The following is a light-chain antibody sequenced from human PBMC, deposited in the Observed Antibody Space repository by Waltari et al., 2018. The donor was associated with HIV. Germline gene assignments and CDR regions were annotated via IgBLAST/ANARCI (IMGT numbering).Light chain of an antibody. CDR1: QTIDTN. CDR2: AAS. Sequence: EIVLTQSPLTLSVSPGERAILSCRASQTIDTNLPWDQQKPGQAPRLLIYAASTRAPGIPPIFSGSGSGTRFTLAISSLQSEDFAVYYCRQYNVWPPNTFGPGTKVEIK. J-gene: IGKJ2*01. V-gene: IGKV3-15*01. CDR3: RQYNVWPPNT.